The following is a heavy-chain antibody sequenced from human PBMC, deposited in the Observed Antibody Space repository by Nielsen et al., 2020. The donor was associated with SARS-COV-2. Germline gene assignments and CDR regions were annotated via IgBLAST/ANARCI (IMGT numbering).Heavy chain of an antibody. CDR1: GGSISSYY. Sequence: SETLSLTCTVSGGSISSYYWSWIRQPPGKGLEWIGYIYYSGSTNYNPSLKSRVTISVDTSKNQFSLKLSSVTAADTAVYYCASGIAAAGTDAFDIWGQVTMGTVSS. V-gene: IGHV4-59*01. J-gene: IGHJ3*02. CDR2: IYYSGST. D-gene: IGHD6-13*01. CDR3: ASGIAAAGTDAFDI.